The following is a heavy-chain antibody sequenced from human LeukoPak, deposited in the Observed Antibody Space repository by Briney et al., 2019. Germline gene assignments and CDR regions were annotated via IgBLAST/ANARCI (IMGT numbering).Heavy chain of an antibody. CDR1: GFTFSSYT. CDR3: ARDDGSGSYYGLGY. J-gene: IGHJ4*02. V-gene: IGHV3-53*01. Sequence: GGSLRLSCAASGFTFSSYTMNWVRQAPGKGLEWVSVIYSGGSTYYADSVKGRFTISRDNSKNTLYLQMNSLRAKDTAVYYCARDDGSGSYYGLGYWGQGTLVTVSS. D-gene: IGHD3-10*01. CDR2: IYSGGST.